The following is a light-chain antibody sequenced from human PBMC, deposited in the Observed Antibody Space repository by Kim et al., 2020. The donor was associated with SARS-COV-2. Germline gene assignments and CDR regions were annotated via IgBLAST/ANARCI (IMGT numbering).Light chain of an antibody. Sequence: ALGQTVRIKCQGDSRRRDEASWYQKKPGQAPVLVIYGKNNRPSGIPDRFAGSSSGNTASLTITGAQAEDEADYYCNSRDSSGNHYVFGTGTKVTVL. CDR1: SRRRDE. CDR3: NSRDSSGNHYV. CDR2: GKN. J-gene: IGLJ1*01. V-gene: IGLV3-19*01.